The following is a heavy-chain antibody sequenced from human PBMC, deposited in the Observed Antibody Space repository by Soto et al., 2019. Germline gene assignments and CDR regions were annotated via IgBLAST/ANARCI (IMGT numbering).Heavy chain of an antibody. CDR3: ARVTRQHLVPFYYYYGMDV. CDR1: GGSISSGGYY. J-gene: IGHJ6*02. D-gene: IGHD6-13*01. Sequence: QVQLQESGPGLVKPSQTLSLTCTVSGGSISSGGYYWSWIRQHPGKGLEWIGYIYYSGSTYYNPSLKSRVTISVDTSKNQFSLKLSSVTAADTAVYYCARVTRQHLVPFYYYYGMDVWGQGTTVTVSS. CDR2: IYYSGST. V-gene: IGHV4-31*03.